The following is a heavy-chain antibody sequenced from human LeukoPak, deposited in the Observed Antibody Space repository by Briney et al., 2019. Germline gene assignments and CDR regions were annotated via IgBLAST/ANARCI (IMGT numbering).Heavy chain of an antibody. J-gene: IGHJ4*02. CDR3: AKDKYYYFDY. V-gene: IGHV3-48*01. D-gene: IGHD2/OR15-2a*01. Sequence: GGSLRLSCAASGFTFSNYNMNWVRQAPGKGLEWVSNISSSSSNEDYADSVKGRFTISRDNAKNSLYLQMNSLRAEDTAVYYCAKDKYYYFDYWGQGTLVTVSS. CDR1: GFTFSNYN. CDR2: ISSSSSNE.